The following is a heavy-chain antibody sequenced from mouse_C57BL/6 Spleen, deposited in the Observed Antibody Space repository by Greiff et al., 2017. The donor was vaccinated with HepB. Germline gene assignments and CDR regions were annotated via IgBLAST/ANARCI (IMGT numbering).Heavy chain of an antibody. Sequence: EVKVEESGGGLVKPGGSLKLSCAASGFTFSDYGMHWVRQAPEKGLEWVAYISSGSSTIYYADTVKGRFTISRDNAKNTLFLQMTSLRSEDTAMYYCARRYDYDAVYFDYWGQGTTLTVSS. D-gene: IGHD2-4*01. CDR3: ARRYDYDAVYFDY. CDR1: GFTFSDYG. CDR2: ISSGSSTI. J-gene: IGHJ2*01. V-gene: IGHV5-17*01.